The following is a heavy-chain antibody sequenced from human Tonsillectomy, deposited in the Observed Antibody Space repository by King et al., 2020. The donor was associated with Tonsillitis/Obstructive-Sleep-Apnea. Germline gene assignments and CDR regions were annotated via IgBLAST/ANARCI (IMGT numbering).Heavy chain of an antibody. Sequence: VQLVESGGDLVQPGGSLRLSCEASGFTFSTYSMNWVRQAPGKGLEWISYIRTTTNTIYYSDSVKGRFTISGANARNSLFLQMDSLRDEDPAVYYLARGGDYYSSADAFDIWGQGTMVTVSS. CDR3: ARGGDYYSSADAFDI. D-gene: IGHD3-10*01. CDR1: GFTFSTYS. J-gene: IGHJ3*02. V-gene: IGHV3-48*02. CDR2: IRTTTNTI.